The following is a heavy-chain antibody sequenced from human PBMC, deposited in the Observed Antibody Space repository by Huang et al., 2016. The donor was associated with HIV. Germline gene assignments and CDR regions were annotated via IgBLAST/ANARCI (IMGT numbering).Heavy chain of an antibody. CDR2: ISAYNGHT. V-gene: IGHV1-18*01. J-gene: IGHJ4*02. CDR3: ARDRGAVAGTLPGY. D-gene: IGHD6-19*01. Sequence: QVQLVQSGAEVKKPGASVKVSCKAAGYTFTRYGISWVRQAPGQGLEWGGWISAYNGHTNYAQKLQGRVPMTTATSTSTAYLGLRSLRADDTAVYYCARDRGAVAGTLPGYWGQGTLVTVSS. CDR1: GYTFTRYG.